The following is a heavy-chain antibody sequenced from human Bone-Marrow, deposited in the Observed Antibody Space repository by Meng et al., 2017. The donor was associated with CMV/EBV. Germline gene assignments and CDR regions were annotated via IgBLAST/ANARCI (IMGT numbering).Heavy chain of an antibody. Sequence: GGSLRLSCAASGFTFSSYGMHWVRQAPGKGLEWVAVIWYDGSNKYYADSVKGRFTISRDNSKTTLYLQMNSLRAEDTAVYYCAKDLGLLLRVFDYWGQGTLVTVSS. V-gene: IGHV3-33*06. D-gene: IGHD3-16*01. CDR1: GFTFSSYG. CDR3: AKDLGLLLRVFDY. CDR2: IWYDGSNK. J-gene: IGHJ4*02.